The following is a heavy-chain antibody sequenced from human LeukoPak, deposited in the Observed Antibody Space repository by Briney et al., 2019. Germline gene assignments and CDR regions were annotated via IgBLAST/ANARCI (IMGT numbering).Heavy chain of an antibody. CDR2: ISYDGTNK. V-gene: IGHV3-30*18. CDR1: GLTFSRSA. D-gene: IGHD1-26*01. J-gene: IGHJ4*02. CDR3: AKDSRSGSYYFDY. Sequence: GGSLRLSCAASGLTFSRSAMHWVRQAPGKGLEWVAVISYDGTNKYYEDSVKGRFTISRDSSKSTLYLQMNSLRAEDTAVYYCAKDSRSGSYYFDYWGQGTLVAVSS.